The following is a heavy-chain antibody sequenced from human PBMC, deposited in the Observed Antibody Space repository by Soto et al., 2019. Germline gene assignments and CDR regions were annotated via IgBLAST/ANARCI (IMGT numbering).Heavy chain of an antibody. D-gene: IGHD3-22*01. CDR2: ISPGDSDT. V-gene: IGHV5-51*03. J-gene: IGHJ5*02. CDR1: GYTFTSYW. Sequence: EVQLVQSGEEVRKPGESLKISCKTSGYTFTSYWIAWVRQMPGKGLEWMGVISPGDSDTIYSPSFQGQVTISADKSISTAYLQWDSLKASDTAMYYCARPRNYYDSRGYYYWFDPWGQGTLVTVSS. CDR3: ARPRNYYDSRGYYYWFDP.